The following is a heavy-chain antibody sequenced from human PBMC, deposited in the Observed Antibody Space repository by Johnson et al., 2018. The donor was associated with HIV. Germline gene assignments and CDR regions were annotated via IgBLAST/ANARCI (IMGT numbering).Heavy chain of an antibody. CDR1: GFTFSNDA. CDR3: AKDRPLVVVTHDAFDI. CDR2: IYSGGST. J-gene: IGHJ3*02. Sequence: EVQLVESGGGLVQPGGSLRLSCTASGFTFSNDAMNWVRQAPVKGLEWVSVIYSGGSTYYADSVKGRFTISRDNSKNTLYLQMNSLRTEDTAVYYCAKDRPLVVVTHDAFDIWGQGTMVTVSS. V-gene: IGHV3-66*02. D-gene: IGHD2-21*02.